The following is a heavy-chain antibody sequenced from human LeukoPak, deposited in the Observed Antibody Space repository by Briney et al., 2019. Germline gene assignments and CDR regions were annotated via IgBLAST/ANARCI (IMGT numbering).Heavy chain of an antibody. CDR1: GGSISSYY. CDR3: ARRNYYDSSAPFDP. Sequence: PETLSLTCTVSGGSISSYYWSWIRQPPGKGLEWIGYIYYSGSTNYNPSLKSRVTISVDTSKNQFSLKLSSVTAADTAVYYCARRNYYDSSAPFDPWGQGTLVTVSS. CDR2: IYYSGST. V-gene: IGHV4-59*01. D-gene: IGHD3-22*01. J-gene: IGHJ5*02.